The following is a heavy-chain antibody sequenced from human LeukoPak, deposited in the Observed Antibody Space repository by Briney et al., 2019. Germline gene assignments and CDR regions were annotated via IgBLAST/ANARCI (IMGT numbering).Heavy chain of an antibody. V-gene: IGHV3-9*01. CDR1: GFTFDDHV. J-gene: IGHJ4*02. CDR2: INWNSRNI. Sequence: GGSLRLSCAASGFTFDDHVMHWVRQAPGKGLEWVSAINWNSRNIGYADSVKGRFTISRDNAKNSLYLQMNSLRAEDTAVYYCARGSDILTGYLFRFDYWGQGTLVTVSS. D-gene: IGHD3-9*01. CDR3: ARGSDILTGYLFRFDY.